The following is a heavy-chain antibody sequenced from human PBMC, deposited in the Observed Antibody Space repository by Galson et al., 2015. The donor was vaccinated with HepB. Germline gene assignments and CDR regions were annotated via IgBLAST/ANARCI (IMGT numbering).Heavy chain of an antibody. V-gene: IGHV3-30*04. J-gene: IGHJ4*02. CDR1: GFTFSSYA. D-gene: IGHD6-19*01. Sequence: SLRLSCAASGFTFSSYAMHWVRQAPGKGLEWVAVISYDGSNKYYADSVKGRFTISRDNSKSTLYLQMNSLRAEDTAVYYCARDGSIAVAAFDYWGQGTLVTVSS. CDR2: ISYDGSNK. CDR3: ARDGSIAVAAFDY.